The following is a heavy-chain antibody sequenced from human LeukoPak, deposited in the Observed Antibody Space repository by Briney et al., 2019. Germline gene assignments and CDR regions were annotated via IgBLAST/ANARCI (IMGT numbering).Heavy chain of an antibody. J-gene: IGHJ1*01. CDR3: ARHPSVRGPSLFQN. D-gene: IGHD3-10*01. V-gene: IGHV4-39*01. CDR1: GGSISSSAYY. CDR2: ISYSGST. Sequence: SETLSLTSTVSGGSISSSAYYWGWIRQPPGKGLEWFGSISYSGSTYYNPSLKSRVTISVATSKNQFSLNLTSVTAADTAVYYCARHPSVRGPSLFQNGGQGTLATVSS.